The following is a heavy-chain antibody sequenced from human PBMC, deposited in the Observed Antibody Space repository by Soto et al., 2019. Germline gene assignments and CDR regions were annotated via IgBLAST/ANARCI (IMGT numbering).Heavy chain of an antibody. D-gene: IGHD3-22*01. V-gene: IGHV3-23*01. Sequence: GGSLRLSCAASGFTFSNYAMSWVRQAPGKGLEWVSAISGSGGSTYYADSVKGRFTISRDNSRNTLDLQMNSLRAEDTAVYYCAKDTYYYDRSGYYTYDHWGQGTQVTVSS. CDR1: GFTFSNYA. CDR2: ISGSGGST. J-gene: IGHJ4*02. CDR3: AKDTYYYDRSGYYTYDH.